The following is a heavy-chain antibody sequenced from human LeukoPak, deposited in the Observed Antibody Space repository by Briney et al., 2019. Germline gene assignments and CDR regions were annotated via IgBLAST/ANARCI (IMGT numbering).Heavy chain of an antibody. Sequence: PSQTLSLTCAVSGGSISSGGYSWSWIRQPPGKGLEWIGYIYHSGSTYYNPSLKSRVTISVDRSKNQFSLKLSSVTAADTAVYYRARGGYGPYYYYGMDVWGQGTTVTVSS. V-gene: IGHV4-30-2*01. CDR1: GGSISSGGYS. CDR2: IYHSGST. CDR3: ARGGYGPYYYYGMDV. D-gene: IGHD3-16*01. J-gene: IGHJ6*02.